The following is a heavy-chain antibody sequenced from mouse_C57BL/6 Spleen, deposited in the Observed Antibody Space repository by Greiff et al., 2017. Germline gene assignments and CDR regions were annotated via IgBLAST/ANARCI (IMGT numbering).Heavy chain of an antibody. CDR1: GYTFTSYW. J-gene: IGHJ2*01. D-gene: IGHD1-1*01. V-gene: IGHV1-69*01. Sequence: QVQLQQSGAELVMPGASVKLSCKASGYTFTSYWMHWVKQRPGQGLEWIGEIDPSDSYTNYNQKFKGKSTLTVDKSSSTAYMQLSSLTSEDSAVYYCARDYYGSSSSFDYWGQGTTLTVSS. CDR2: IDPSDSYT. CDR3: ARDYYGSSSSFDY.